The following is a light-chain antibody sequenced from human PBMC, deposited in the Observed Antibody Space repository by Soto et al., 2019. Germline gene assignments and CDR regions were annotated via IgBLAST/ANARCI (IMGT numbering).Light chain of an antibody. J-gene: IGKJ4*01. V-gene: IGKV1-39*01. Sequence: DIQMTQSPSSLSASVGGRVTITCRASQSISSYLNWYQQKPGKAPKRLIYAASSLQSGVPSRFSGSGSGTDFTLTISSLQPEDFATYYCQQSYSTPPTFGGGTKVDIK. CDR3: QQSYSTPPT. CDR2: AAS. CDR1: QSISSY.